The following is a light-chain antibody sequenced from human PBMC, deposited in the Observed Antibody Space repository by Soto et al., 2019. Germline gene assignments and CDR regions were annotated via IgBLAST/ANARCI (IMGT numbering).Light chain of an antibody. J-gene: IGKJ2*01. CDR2: AAS. V-gene: IGKV1-39*01. Sequence: DIQMTQSPSSLSASVGDRVTITCRASQSIRTFLNWYQQKPGKAPKFLIYAASSLQSGVPSRFSGSGSGTDFTLTISSLQPEDFATYYCQQTYSLPRTFGQGTKLEIK. CDR3: QQTYSLPRT. CDR1: QSIRTF.